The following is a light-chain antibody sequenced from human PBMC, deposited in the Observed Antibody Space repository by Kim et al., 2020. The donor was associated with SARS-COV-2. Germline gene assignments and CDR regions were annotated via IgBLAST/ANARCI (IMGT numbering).Light chain of an antibody. CDR2: GAS. CDR3: QQYNDWPLSS. CDR1: QSVRNN. V-gene: IGKV3-15*01. Sequence: SPWERVTLSGRASQSVRNNLAWYQQRPGQAPRLLLYGASTRATDIPARFSGSGSGTEFTLTIRSLQSEDLAVYYCQQYNDWPLSSFGGGTKVDIK. J-gene: IGKJ4*01.